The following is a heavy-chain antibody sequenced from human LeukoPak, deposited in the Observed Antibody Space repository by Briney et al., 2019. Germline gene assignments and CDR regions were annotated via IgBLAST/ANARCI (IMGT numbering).Heavy chain of an antibody. J-gene: IGHJ5*02. CDR3: ARHGTSGTNLNWFDP. Sequence: SQTLSLTCTVSGGSISSFYWSWIRQPPGKGLEWIGYIYYSGSTNYNPSLKSRVTISVDTSKNQFSLKLSSVTAADTAVYYCARHGTSGTNLNWFDPWGQGTLVTVSS. CDR2: IYYSGST. D-gene: IGHD1-1*01. CDR1: GGSISSFY. V-gene: IGHV4-59*01.